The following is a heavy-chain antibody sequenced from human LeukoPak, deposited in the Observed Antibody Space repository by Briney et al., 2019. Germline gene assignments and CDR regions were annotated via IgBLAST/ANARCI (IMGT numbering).Heavy chain of an antibody. CDR2: IKQDGSEK. V-gene: IGHV3-7*01. Sequence: GGSLRLSCAASGFTFSSYWMSWVRQAPGKGLEWGANIKQDGSEKYYVDSVKGRFTISRDNAKNSLYLQMNSLRAEDTAVYYCARDGIAAAVSSDYWGQGTLVTVSS. CDR1: GFTFSSYW. D-gene: IGHD6-13*01. J-gene: IGHJ4*02. CDR3: ARDGIAAAVSSDY.